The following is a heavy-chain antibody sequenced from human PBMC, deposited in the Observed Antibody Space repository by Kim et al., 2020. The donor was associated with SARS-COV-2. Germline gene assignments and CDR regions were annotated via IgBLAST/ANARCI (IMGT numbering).Heavy chain of an antibody. Sequence: SQTLSLTCTVSGGSISSSSYYWGWIRQPPGKGLEWIGSIYYSGSTYYNPSLKSRVTISVDTSKNQFSLKLSSVTAADTAVYYCARHLIPYVITFGGVTNWFDPWGQGTLVTVSS. J-gene: IGHJ5*02. V-gene: IGHV4-39*01. CDR1: GGSISSSSYY. CDR3: ARHLIPYVITFGGVTNWFDP. CDR2: IYYSGST. D-gene: IGHD3-16*01.